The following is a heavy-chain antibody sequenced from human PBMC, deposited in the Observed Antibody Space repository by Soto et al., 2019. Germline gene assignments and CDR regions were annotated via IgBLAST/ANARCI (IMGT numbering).Heavy chain of an antibody. Sequence: GASGHVSCRASGYTFTSYGISCVRQATGQGLEWMGWISAYNGNTNYAQKLQGRVTMTTDTSTSTAYMELRSLRSDDTAVYSCARMGFGEPHMDVWGQGTTVTVSS. CDR2: ISAYNGNT. CDR3: ARMGFGEPHMDV. D-gene: IGHD3-10*01. J-gene: IGHJ6*02. CDR1: GYTFTSYG. V-gene: IGHV1-18*01.